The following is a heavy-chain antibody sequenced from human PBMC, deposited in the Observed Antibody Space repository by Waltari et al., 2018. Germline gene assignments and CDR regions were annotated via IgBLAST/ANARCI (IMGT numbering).Heavy chain of an antibody. J-gene: IGHJ4*02. CDR3: ARLVVVRSAVGAYYFDY. Sequence: VQLQQWGAGLLKPSEPLSLTCDVYGGSFIDYYWSWIRQPPGKGLAWIGEIHHGGNPNYNPSLKSRVIVSIDTSKDQFSLKLTSVTAADTAVYYCARLVVVRSAVGAYYFDYWGQGTLVTVSS. D-gene: IGHD2-15*01. CDR2: IHHGGNP. CDR1: GGSFIDYY. V-gene: IGHV4-34*02.